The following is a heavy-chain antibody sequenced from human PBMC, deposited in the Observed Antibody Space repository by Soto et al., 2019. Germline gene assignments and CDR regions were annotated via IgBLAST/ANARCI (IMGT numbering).Heavy chain of an antibody. V-gene: IGHV3-23*01. Sequence: EVQLLESGGGLVRPGGSLRLSCAASELTFTTYAMSWVRQAPGKGLEWVSSISANSRDIYYADSVKGRLTISRDNSKNTLYLQMNSLRAEDTAVYYCAKVSSGWYRSPNWWDPWGQGTLVTVSS. CDR3: AKVSSGWYRSPNWWDP. J-gene: IGHJ5*02. D-gene: IGHD6-19*01. CDR2: ISANSRDI. CDR1: ELTFTTYA.